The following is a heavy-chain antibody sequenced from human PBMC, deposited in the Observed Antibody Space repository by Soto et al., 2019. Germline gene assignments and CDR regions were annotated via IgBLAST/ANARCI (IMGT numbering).Heavy chain of an antibody. V-gene: IGHV3-23*01. Sequence: EVQLLESGGGLVQPGGSLRLSCAASGFTFSSYAMSWVRQAPGKGLEWVSAISGGTSSTYYAESVKGRFTISRDSSKNTLYLQMNSLRAEDTAVYYCAKERWAAAGTPTLDYWGQGTRVAVSS. CDR2: ISGGTSST. CDR1: GFTFSSYA. D-gene: IGHD6-13*01. CDR3: AKERWAAAGTPTLDY. J-gene: IGHJ4*02.